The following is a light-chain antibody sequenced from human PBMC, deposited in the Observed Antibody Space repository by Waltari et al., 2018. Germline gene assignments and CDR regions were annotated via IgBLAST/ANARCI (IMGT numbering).Light chain of an antibody. CDR2: FDS. J-gene: IGLJ3*02. V-gene: IGLV3-21*04. CDR1: DLGSKS. CDR3: QVWDSTSDHWV. Sequence: SYVLTQPPSVSVAPGKTATITCGGDDLGSKSVHWYQQSPGQAPVLVIHFDSDRPSGIPEGVSGSNSDNKAILTTSRVEAGDEADYYCQVWDSTSDHWVFGGGTKLTVL.